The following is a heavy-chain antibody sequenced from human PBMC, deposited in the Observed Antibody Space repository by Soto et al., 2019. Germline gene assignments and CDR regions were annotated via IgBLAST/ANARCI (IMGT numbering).Heavy chain of an antibody. Sequence: GPSVKASCKASGYTFTSYAMHWVRQAPGQRLEWMGWINAGNGNTKYSQKFQGRVTITRDTSASTAYMELSSLRSEDTAVYYCASSDILTGCSLYFDYWGQGTLVNVSS. J-gene: IGHJ4*02. CDR2: INAGNGNT. CDR3: ASSDILTGCSLYFDY. CDR1: GYTFTSYA. V-gene: IGHV1-3*01. D-gene: IGHD3-9*01.